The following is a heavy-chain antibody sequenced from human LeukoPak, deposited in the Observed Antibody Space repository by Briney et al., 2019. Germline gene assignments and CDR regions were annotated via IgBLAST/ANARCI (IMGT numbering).Heavy chain of an antibody. J-gene: IGHJ4*02. CDR3: ARGYSSGWYDGFDY. Sequence: PSETLSLTCSVSGDSISSSESHWGWIRQTPGKGLEWIESMSYSGSTYYNPSLQSRVSISIDTSRNQFSLKLSSVTAADTAVYYCARGYSSGWYDGFDYWGQGTLVTVSS. V-gene: IGHV4-39*07. D-gene: IGHD6-19*01. CDR1: GDSISSSESH. CDR2: MSYSGST.